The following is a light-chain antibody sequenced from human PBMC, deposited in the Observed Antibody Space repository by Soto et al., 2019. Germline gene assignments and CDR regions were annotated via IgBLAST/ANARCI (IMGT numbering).Light chain of an antibody. CDR1: SSDVGGYNY. CDR3: SSYTSSSTTYV. CDR2: EVS. Sequence: QSVLTQPASVSGSPGQSITISCTGTSSDVGGYNYVSWYQQHPGKAPKLMIYEVSNRPSGVSNRFSGSKSGNTASLTISGLQGDDEAEYYCSSYTSSSTTYVFGTGTKVTVL. J-gene: IGLJ1*01. V-gene: IGLV2-14*01.